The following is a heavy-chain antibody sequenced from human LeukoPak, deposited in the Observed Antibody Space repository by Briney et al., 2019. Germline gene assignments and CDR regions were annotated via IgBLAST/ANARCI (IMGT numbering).Heavy chain of an antibody. V-gene: IGHV1-2*02. CDR2: ISGGS. CDR3: ARGGGGGMGGQNYGKKFRGRGHIAGDTPHTTAHMGVGRVKSDHTAFFFRGGGGGGTWDSSLDY. CDR1: GYTFTGYH. D-gene: IGHD3-10*01. J-gene: IGHJ4*02. Sequence: ASVKVSCKASGYTFTGYHLHWVRQAPGQGLEWMGWISGGSNYAQKFQGRVTMTRDTSISTAYMELGRLRSDDTAFYYCARGGGGGMGGQNYGKKFRGRGHIAGDTPHTTAHMGVGRVKSDHTAFFFRGGGGGGTWDSSLDYWGQGTLVTVSS.